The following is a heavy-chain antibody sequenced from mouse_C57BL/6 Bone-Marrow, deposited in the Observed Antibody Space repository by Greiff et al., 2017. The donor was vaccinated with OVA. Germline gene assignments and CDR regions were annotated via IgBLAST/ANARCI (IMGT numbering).Heavy chain of an antibody. D-gene: IGHD1-1*01. CDR3: ARDYGSSPLDY. Sequence: EVQVVESEGGLVQPGSSMKLSCTASGFTFSDYYMAWVRQVPEKGLEWVANINYDGSSTYYLDSLKSRFIISRDNAKNILYLQMSSLKSEDTATYYCARDYGSSPLDYWGQGTTLTVSS. CDR1: GFTFSDYY. V-gene: IGHV5-16*01. J-gene: IGHJ2*01. CDR2: INYDGSST.